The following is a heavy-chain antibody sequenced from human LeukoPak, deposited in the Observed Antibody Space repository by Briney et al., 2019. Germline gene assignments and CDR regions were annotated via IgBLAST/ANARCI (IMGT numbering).Heavy chain of an antibody. J-gene: IGHJ3*02. V-gene: IGHV3-30-3*01. D-gene: IGHD3-10*01. Sequence: GSLRLSCAASGFTFSSYAMHWVRQAPGKGLEWVAVISYDGSNKYYADSVKGRFTISRDNSKNTLRLQMNSLRAEDTAVYYCVKESGPFGAFDIWGQGTMVTVSS. CDR3: VKESGPFGAFDI. CDR1: GFTFSSYA. CDR2: ISYDGSNK.